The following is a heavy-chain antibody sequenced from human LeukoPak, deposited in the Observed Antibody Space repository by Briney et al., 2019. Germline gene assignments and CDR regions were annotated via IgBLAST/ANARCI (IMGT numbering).Heavy chain of an antibody. D-gene: IGHD4-17*01. CDR2: VSYGGTNK. J-gene: IGHJ4*02. Sequence: GRSLRLSCAASGFTFSNYAMHWVRQAPGKGPEWVAVVSYGGTNKHYADSVKGRFTISRDNSNNMLYLQMDSLRTEDTAVYYCVKVTFDYGDYAGPFDCWGQGTLVTASS. CDR3: VKVTFDYGDYAGPFDC. V-gene: IGHV3-30*18. CDR1: GFTFSNYA.